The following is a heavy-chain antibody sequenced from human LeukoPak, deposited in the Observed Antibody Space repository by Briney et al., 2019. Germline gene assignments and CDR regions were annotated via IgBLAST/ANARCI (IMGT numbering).Heavy chain of an antibody. V-gene: IGHV3-74*01. D-gene: IGHD5-18*01. Sequence: GGSLRLSCAASGFTFSSYWMHWVRQAPGKGLVWVSRINSDGSSTSYADSVKGRFTITRDNAKNTLYLQMNSLRAEDTAVYYCARGGYSYGYLGNYYYYMDVWGKGTTVTVSS. J-gene: IGHJ6*03. CDR1: GFTFSSYW. CDR3: ARGGYSYGYLGNYYYYMDV. CDR2: INSDGSST.